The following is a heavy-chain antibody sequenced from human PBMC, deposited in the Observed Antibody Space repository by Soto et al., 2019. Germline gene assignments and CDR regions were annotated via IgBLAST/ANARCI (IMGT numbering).Heavy chain of an antibody. J-gene: IGHJ6*03. D-gene: IGHD3-9*01. CDR2: INAGNGNT. CDR1: GYTFTSYA. Sequence: ASVKVSCKASGYTFTSYAMHWVRQAPGQRLEWMGWINAGNGNTKYSQKFQGRVTITRDTSASTAYMELSSLRSEDTAVYYCAIGLKLRYFDWLSHYYYYYMDVWGKGTTVTVSS. CDR3: AIGLKLRYFDWLSHYYYYYMDV. V-gene: IGHV1-3*01.